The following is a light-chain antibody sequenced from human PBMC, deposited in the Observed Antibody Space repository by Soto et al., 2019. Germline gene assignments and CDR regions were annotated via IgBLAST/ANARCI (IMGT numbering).Light chain of an antibody. CDR1: SSNIGINY. J-gene: IGLJ3*02. CDR2: DNN. V-gene: IGLV1-51*01. Sequence: QSVLTQPPSVSAAPGQMVTISCSGSSSNIGINYVSWYQQLPGTAPKLLIYDNNKRPSGIPDRFSGSKSGTSATLGITGLQTGDEADYYCGTWDSSLSAGVFGGGTKLTVL. CDR3: GTWDSSLSAGV.